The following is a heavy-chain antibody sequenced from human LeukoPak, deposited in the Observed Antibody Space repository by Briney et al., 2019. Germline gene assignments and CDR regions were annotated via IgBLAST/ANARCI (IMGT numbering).Heavy chain of an antibody. CDR3: AREVELIVVVITASPSYYGMDV. V-gene: IGHV3-23*01. Sequence: PGGSLRLSCTASGFTFDTYAMSWVRQAPGRGLEWISGISDSGHSTYYADSVKGRFTISRDNPMNTLYLQLNSLRAEDTAVYYCAREVELIVVVITASPSYYGMDVWGQGTTVTVSS. CDR2: ISDSGHST. J-gene: IGHJ6*02. D-gene: IGHD2-15*01. CDR1: GFTFDTYA.